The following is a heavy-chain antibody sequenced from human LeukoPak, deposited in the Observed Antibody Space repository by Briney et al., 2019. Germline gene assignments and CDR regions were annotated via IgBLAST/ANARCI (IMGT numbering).Heavy chain of an antibody. J-gene: IGHJ4*02. CDR1: GFTFSSYA. CDR3: ASSNVDTAMVPVS. V-gene: IGHV3-48*01. D-gene: IGHD5-18*01. Sequence: PGGSLRLSCAASGFTFSSYAMSWVRQAPGKGLEWVSYISSSSSTIYYADSVKGRFTISRDNAKNSPYLQMNSLRAEDTAVYYCASSNVDTAMVPVSWGQGTLVTVSS. CDR2: ISSSSSTI.